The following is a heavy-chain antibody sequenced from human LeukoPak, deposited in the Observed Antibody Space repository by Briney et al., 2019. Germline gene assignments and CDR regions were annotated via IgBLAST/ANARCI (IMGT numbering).Heavy chain of an antibody. D-gene: IGHD5-18*01. CDR2: IYYSGST. V-gene: IGHV4-39*07. J-gene: IGHJ4*02. Sequence: TSETLSLTCTVSGGSIGSSSYYWGWIRQPPGKGLEWIGSIYYSGSTYYNPSLKSRVTISVDTSKNQFSLKLSSVTAADTAVYYCASQGGYSYGSIDYWGQGTLVTVSS. CDR1: GGSIGSSSYY. CDR3: ASQGGYSYGSIDY.